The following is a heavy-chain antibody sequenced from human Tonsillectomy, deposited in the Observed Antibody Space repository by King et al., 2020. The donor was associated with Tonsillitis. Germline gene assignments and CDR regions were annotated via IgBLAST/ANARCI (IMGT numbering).Heavy chain of an antibody. V-gene: IGHV3-33*08. CDR3: ARAGIAVAEPPDY. Sequence: QLVQSGGGVVQPGRSLRLSCAASRFTFSSYVMHWVRQAPGKGLEWVAVIWYDGSNKNYADSVKGRFTISRDNSKNTLYMQMNSLRAEDTAVYYCARAGIAVAEPPDYWGQGTLVTVSS. CDR1: RFTFSSYV. J-gene: IGHJ4*02. D-gene: IGHD6-19*01. CDR2: IWYDGSNK.